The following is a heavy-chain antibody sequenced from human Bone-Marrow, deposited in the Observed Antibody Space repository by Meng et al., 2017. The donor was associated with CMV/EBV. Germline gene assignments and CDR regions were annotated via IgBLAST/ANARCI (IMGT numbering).Heavy chain of an antibody. D-gene: IGHD3-3*01. J-gene: IGHJ6*02. CDR3: AREMDFWSGKPYYGMDV. V-gene: IGHV3-66*02. CDR1: GFTVSSNY. Sequence: GESLKISCAASGFTVSSNYMSWVRQAPGKGLEWVSVIYSGGSTYYADSVEGRFTISRDNSKNTLYLQMNSLRAEDTAVYYCAREMDFWSGKPYYGMDVWGQGTTVTVSS. CDR2: IYSGGST.